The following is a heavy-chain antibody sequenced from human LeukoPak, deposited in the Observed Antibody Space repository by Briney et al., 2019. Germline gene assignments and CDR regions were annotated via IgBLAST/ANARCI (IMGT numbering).Heavy chain of an antibody. Sequence: PSETLSLTCAGSGYSSSSGYYWGWIRQPPGKGLEWIGRIYHSGSTYYNPSLKRRVTISVDTSKNQLSLNLSSVTAADTPVYYCASSLIKGSGSYTFDYWGQGTLVTVSS. J-gene: IGHJ4*02. CDR1: GYSSSSGYY. V-gene: IGHV4-38-2*01. CDR3: ASSLIKGSGSYTFDY. CDR2: IYHSGST. D-gene: IGHD3-10*01.